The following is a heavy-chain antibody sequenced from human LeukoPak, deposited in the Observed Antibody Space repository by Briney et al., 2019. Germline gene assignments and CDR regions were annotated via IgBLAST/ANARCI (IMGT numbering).Heavy chain of an antibody. Sequence: GASVTVSFTASVYTFTDYYIHWVRQAPGQGLEWMGWINPNSGGTNYAQKFQDRVTMTRDASISTAYMELSSLRSDDTALYYCARRGSGNYYNVYYFDYWSQGTLVTVSS. CDR3: ARRGSGNYYNVYYFDY. D-gene: IGHD3-10*01. J-gene: IGHJ4*02. CDR2: INPNSGGT. CDR1: VYTFTDYY. V-gene: IGHV1-2*02.